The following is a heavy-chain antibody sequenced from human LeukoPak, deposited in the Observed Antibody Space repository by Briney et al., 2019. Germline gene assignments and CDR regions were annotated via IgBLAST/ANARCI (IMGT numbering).Heavy chain of an antibody. J-gene: IGHJ4*02. V-gene: IGHV1-69*13. D-gene: IGHD3-22*01. CDR3: ARALHYYDSSGYTDY. Sequence: SVKASCKASGGTFSSYAISWVRQAPGQGLEWMGGIIPIFGTANYAQKFQGRVTITADESTSTAYMELSSLRSEDTAVYYCARALHYYDSSGYTDYWGQGTLVTVSS. CDR1: GGTFSSYA. CDR2: IIPIFGTA.